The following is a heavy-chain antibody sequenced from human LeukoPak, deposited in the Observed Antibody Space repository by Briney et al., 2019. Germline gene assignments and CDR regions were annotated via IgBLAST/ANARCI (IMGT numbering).Heavy chain of an antibody. J-gene: IGHJ4*02. CDR2: ISYDGSNK. Sequence: PGGSLRLSCAASGFTFSDYYMSWIRQAPGKGLEWVAVISYDGSNKYYADSVKGRFTISRDNSKNTLYLQMNSLRAEDTAVYYCAREIVGATGQPWGQGTLVTVSS. CDR3: AREIVGATGQP. CDR1: GFTFSDYY. D-gene: IGHD1-26*01. V-gene: IGHV3-30-3*01.